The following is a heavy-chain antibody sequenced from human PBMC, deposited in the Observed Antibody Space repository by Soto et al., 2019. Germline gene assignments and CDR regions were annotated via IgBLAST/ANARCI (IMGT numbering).Heavy chain of an antibody. J-gene: IGHJ4*02. CDR3: ARGWYGDY. D-gene: IGHD2-15*01. CDR1: GYAFTTYG. V-gene: IGHV1-18*01. Sequence: QVHLVQSGAEVKKPGASVKVSCKGSGYAFTTYGITWVRQAPGQGLGWMGWISAHNGNTNYAQKLQGRVTVTRDTSTSTAYMELRSLRSDDTAVYYCARGWYGDYWGQGALVTVSS. CDR2: ISAHNGNT.